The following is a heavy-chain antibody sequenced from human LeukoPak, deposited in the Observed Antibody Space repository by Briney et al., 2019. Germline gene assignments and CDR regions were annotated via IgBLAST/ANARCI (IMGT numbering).Heavy chain of an antibody. V-gene: IGHV3-21*04. Sequence: GGSLRLSCAASGFTFSNYAMNWVRQAPGKGLEWVSSITSSSTYKHYADLVKGRFTISRDNAKNSLYLEMNSVRAEDTAVYYCARVSESSSFDYWGQGTLVTVSS. CDR2: ITSSSTYK. CDR1: GFTFSNYA. D-gene: IGHD6-6*01. CDR3: ARVSESSSFDY. J-gene: IGHJ4*02.